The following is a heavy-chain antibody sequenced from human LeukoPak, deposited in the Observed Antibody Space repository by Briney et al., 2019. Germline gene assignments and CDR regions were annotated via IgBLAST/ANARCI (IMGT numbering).Heavy chain of an antibody. CDR3: ARGRYCSSTSCHPPFDY. D-gene: IGHD2-2*01. CDR1: GYTFTGYY. CDR2: INPNSGGT. J-gene: IGHJ4*02. V-gene: IGHV1-2*02. Sequence: ASVKVSCKASGYTFTGYYMHWVRQAPGQGLEWMGWINPNSGGTNYAQKFQGRVTMTRDTSISTAYMELSRLRSDDTAVYYCARGRYCSSTSCHPPFDYXGQGTLVTVS.